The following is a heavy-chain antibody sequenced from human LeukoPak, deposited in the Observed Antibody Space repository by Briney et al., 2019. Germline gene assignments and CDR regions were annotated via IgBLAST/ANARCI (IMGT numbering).Heavy chain of an antibody. CDR2: IYYNGST. CDR3: ARTTEDCSSTSCYQYWFDP. D-gene: IGHD2-2*01. J-gene: IGHJ5*02. V-gene: IGHV4-59*01. Sequence: PSETLSLTCTVSGGSISSYYWSWITQPPGKGLEWIRYIYYNGSTNYSPSLKSRVTIPVDTSKNQFSLKLNSVTAGDTAVYYCARTTEDCSSTSCYQYWFDPWGQGTLVTVSS. CDR1: GGSISSYY.